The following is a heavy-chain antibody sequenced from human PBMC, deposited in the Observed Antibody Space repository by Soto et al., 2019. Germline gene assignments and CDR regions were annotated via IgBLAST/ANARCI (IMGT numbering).Heavy chain of an antibody. CDR1: GGSISSGGYS. V-gene: IGHV4-30-2*01. CDR3: ARGGSYYGSGSPKGDYYYGMDV. CDR2: IYHSGST. Sequence: QLQLQESGSGLVKPSQTLSLTCAVSGGSISSGGYSWSWIRQPPGKGLEWIGYIYHSGSTYYNPSLKSRVTISVDRSKNQFSLKLSSVTAADTAVYYCARGGSYYGSGSPKGDYYYGMDVWGQGTTVTVSS. J-gene: IGHJ6*02. D-gene: IGHD3-10*01.